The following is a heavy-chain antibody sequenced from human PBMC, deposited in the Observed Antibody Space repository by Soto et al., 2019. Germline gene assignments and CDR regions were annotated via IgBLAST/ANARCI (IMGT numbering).Heavy chain of an antibody. D-gene: IGHD3-22*01. V-gene: IGHV4-34*01. CDR3: ARGLKYYYDSSGYYYYYFDY. CDR2: INHSGST. CDR1: GGSFSGYY. J-gene: IGHJ4*02. Sequence: SEPMSLTCAVYGGSFSGYYWSWIRQPPGKGLEWIGEINHSGSTNYNPSLKSRVTISVDTSKNQFSLKLSSVTAADTAVYYCARGLKYYYDSSGYYYYYFDYWGQGTLVTVSS.